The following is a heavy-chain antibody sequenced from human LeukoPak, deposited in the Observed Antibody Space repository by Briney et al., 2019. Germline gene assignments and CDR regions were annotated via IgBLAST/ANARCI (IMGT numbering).Heavy chain of an antibody. V-gene: IGHV3-23*01. J-gene: IGHJ6*02. CDR3: AKRTLDSFYMGGMDV. D-gene: IGHD5/OR15-5a*01. CDR1: GFTFSSYV. Sequence: GGSLRLSCAASGFTFSSYVMSWVRQAPGKGLEWVSTITASGGSTYYADSVKGRFTISRDNSRNTLYLQMNSLRAEDTAIYYCAKRTLDSFYMGGMDVWGQGTTVTVSS. CDR2: ITASGGST.